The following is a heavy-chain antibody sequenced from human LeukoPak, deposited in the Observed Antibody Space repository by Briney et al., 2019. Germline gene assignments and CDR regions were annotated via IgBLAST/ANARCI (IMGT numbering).Heavy chain of an antibody. D-gene: IGHD1-26*01. CDR3: ARDLGLEWELLRVGFDP. J-gene: IGHJ5*02. V-gene: IGHV3-48*01. Sequence: PGGSLRLSCEASGLTFSRHAMTWVRQAPGKGLEWVSYISGSSSVMYYTNSVKGRFTISRDNAKSSLYLQMNSLRAEDTAVYYCARDLGLEWELLRVGFDPWGQGTLVTVSS. CDR2: ISGSSSVM. CDR1: GLTFSRHA.